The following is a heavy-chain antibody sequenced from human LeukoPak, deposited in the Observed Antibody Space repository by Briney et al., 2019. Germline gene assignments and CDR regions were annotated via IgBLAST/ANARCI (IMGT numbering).Heavy chain of an antibody. CDR2: ILSSSSYI. D-gene: IGHD3/OR15-3a*01. CDR1: GFTFSTYS. V-gene: IGHV3-21*01. J-gene: IGHJ4*02. CDR3: VRDWTLNY. Sequence: GGSLRLSCAASGFTFSTYSMNWVRQAPGKGLEWVSYILSSSSYIYYADSVKGRFTISRDNAKNSLYLQMNSLRAEDTAVYYCVRDWTLNYWGQGTLVTVSS.